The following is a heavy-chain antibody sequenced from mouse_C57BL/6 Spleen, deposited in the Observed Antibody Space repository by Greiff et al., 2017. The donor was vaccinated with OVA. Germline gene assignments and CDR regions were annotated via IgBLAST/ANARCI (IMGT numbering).Heavy chain of an antibody. V-gene: IGHV6-3*01. CDR1: GFTFSNYW. J-gene: IGHJ3*01. Sequence: EVQGVESGGGLVQPGGSMKLSCVASGFTFSNYWMNWVRQSPEKGLEWVAQIRLKSDNYATHYAESVKGRFTISRDDSKSSVYLQMNNLRAEDTGIYYCTGSGRVAYWGQGTLVTVSA. CDR2: IRLKSDNYAT. D-gene: IGHD3-1*01. CDR3: TGSGRVAY.